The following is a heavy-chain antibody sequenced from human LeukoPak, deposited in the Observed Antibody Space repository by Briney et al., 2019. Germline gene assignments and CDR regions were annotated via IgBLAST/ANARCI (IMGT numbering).Heavy chain of an antibody. CDR3: ATYSSSGGAPDYYFDY. CDR2: IIPIFGTA. Sequence: ASVKVSCKASGGTFSSHAISWVRQAPGQGLEWMGGIIPIFGTANYAQKFQGRVTITTDESTSTAYMELSSLRSEDPAVYYCATYSSSGGAPDYYFDYWGQGTLVTVSS. J-gene: IGHJ4*02. CDR1: GGTFSSHA. V-gene: IGHV1-69*05. D-gene: IGHD6-6*01.